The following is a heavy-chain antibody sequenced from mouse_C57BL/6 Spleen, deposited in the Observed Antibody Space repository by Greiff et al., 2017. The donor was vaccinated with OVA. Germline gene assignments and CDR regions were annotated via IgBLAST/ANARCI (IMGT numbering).Heavy chain of an antibody. Sequence: EVQLQQSGPELVKPGASVKISCKASGYSFTDYNMNWVKQSNGKSLEWIGVINPNYGTTSYNQKFKGKATLTVDQSSSTAYMQLNSLTSEDSAVYYCAREKGSIMITTRGRGFDYWGQGTTLTVSS. V-gene: IGHV1-39*01. CDR2: INPNYGTT. D-gene: IGHD2-4*01. CDR1: GYSFTDYN. J-gene: IGHJ2*01. CDR3: AREKGSIMITTRGRGFDY.